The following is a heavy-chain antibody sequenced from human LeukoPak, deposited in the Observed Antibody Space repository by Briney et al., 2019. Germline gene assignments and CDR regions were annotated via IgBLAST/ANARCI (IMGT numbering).Heavy chain of an antibody. CDR1: GFTFSSYW. CDR3: ARESVDDFWSGYYKYYYYGMDV. D-gene: IGHD3-3*01. Sequence: GGSLRLSCAAPGFTFSSYWVHWVRQAPGKGLVWASRINSDGSSTSYADSVKGRFTISRDNAKNTLYLQMNSLRAEDTAVYYCARESVDDFWSGYYKYYYYGMDVWGQGTTVTVSS. CDR2: INSDGSST. J-gene: IGHJ6*02. V-gene: IGHV3-74*01.